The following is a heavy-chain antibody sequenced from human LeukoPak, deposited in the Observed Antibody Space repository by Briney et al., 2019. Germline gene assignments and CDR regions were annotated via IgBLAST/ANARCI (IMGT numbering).Heavy chain of an antibody. V-gene: IGHV4-38-2*02. CDR3: ARDRGMFDP. J-gene: IGHJ5*02. CDR1: GYSISSGYY. CDR2: IYHSGST. Sequence: SETLSLTCTVSGYSISSGYYWGWIRQPPGKGLEWIGSIYHSGSTYYNPSLKSRVTISVDTSKNQFSLKLSSVTAADTAMYYCARDRGMFDPWGQGTLVTVSS.